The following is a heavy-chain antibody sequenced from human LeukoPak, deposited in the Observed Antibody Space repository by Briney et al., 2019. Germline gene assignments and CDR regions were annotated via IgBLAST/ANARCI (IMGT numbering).Heavy chain of an antibody. CDR1: GFTFSSYE. CDR2: ISSSGSTI. J-gene: IGHJ3*02. CDR3: ARESAITIFGVVTRDAFDI. D-gene: IGHD3-3*01. V-gene: IGHV3-48*03. Sequence: GGSLRLSCAASGFTFSSYEMNWVRQAPGKGLEWVSYISSSGSTIYYADFVKGRFTISRDNAKNSLYLQMNSLRAEDTAVYYCARESAITIFGVVTRDAFDIWGQGTMVTVSS.